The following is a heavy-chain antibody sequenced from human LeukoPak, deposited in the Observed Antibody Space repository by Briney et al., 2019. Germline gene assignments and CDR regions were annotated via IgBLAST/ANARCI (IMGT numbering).Heavy chain of an antibody. Sequence: GGSLRLSCAVSGLTFSRYAINWVRQPPGKALEWVSIISNSGGISVYADSVKGRFTISRDNAKNSLYLQMNSLRAEDTAVYYCARAGYSYGGDYYYMDVWGKGTTVTVSS. CDR2: ISNSGGIS. CDR3: ARAGYSYGGDYYYMDV. V-gene: IGHV3-21*01. J-gene: IGHJ6*03. D-gene: IGHD5-18*01. CDR1: GLTFSRYA.